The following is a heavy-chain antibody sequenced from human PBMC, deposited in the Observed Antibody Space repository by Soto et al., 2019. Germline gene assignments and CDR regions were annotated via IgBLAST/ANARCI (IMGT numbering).Heavy chain of an antibody. J-gene: IGHJ4*02. CDR1: GFTFSSYG. CDR3: ASHRAVSITGY. CDR2: ISGSGGNT. D-gene: IGHD3-3*01. V-gene: IGHV3-23*01. Sequence: GGSLRLSCAASGFTFSSYGMHWVRQAPGKGLEWVSAISGSGGNTYYADSVKGRFTISRDNSKNTLYLQMNSRRAEDTAVYYCASHRAVSITGYWGQGTLVTVSS.